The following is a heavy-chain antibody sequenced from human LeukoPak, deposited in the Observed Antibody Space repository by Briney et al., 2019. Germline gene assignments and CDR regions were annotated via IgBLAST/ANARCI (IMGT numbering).Heavy chain of an antibody. J-gene: IGHJ3*02. CDR2: ISSSSSTI. CDR1: GFTFSSYS. CDR3: AREAITIFGVVNHAFDI. Sequence: GGSLRLSCAASGFTFSSYSMNWVRQAPGKGLEWVSYISSSSSTIYYADSVKGRFTISRDNAKNSLYLQMNSLRAEDTAVYYCAREAITIFGVVNHAFDIWGQGTMVTVSS. V-gene: IGHV3-48*04. D-gene: IGHD3-3*01.